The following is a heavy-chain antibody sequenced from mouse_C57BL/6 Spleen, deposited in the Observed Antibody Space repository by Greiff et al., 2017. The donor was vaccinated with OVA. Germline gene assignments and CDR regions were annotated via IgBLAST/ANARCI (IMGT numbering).Heavy chain of an antibody. V-gene: IGHV1-80*01. D-gene: IGHD2-4*01. CDR3: ARLGDYDGRDYYAMDY. CDR2: IYPGDGDT. J-gene: IGHJ4*01. Sequence: QVQLQQSGAELVKPGASVKISCKASGYAFSSHRMNWVKQRPGKGLEWIGQIYPGDGDTNYNGKFKGKATLTADKSSSTAYMQLSSLTSEDSAVYVCARLGDYDGRDYYAMDYWGQGTSVTVSS. CDR1: GYAFSSHR.